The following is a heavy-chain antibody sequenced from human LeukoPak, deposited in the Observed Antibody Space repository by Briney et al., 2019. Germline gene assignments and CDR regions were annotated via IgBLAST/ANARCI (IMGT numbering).Heavy chain of an antibody. D-gene: IGHD2-21*02. V-gene: IGHV4-59*12. Sequence: SSETLSLTCTVSGGSISSYYWSWIRQPPGKGLEWIGYIYYSGSTNYNPSLKSRVTISVDTSKNQFSLKLSSVTAADTAVYYCASCGGDCYSGGLFDYWGQGTLVTVSS. J-gene: IGHJ4*02. CDR3: ASCGGDCYSGGLFDY. CDR2: IYYSGST. CDR1: GGSISSYY.